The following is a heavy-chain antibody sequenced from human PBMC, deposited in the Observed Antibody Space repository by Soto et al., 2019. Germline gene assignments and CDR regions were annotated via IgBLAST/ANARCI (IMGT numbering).Heavy chain of an antibody. CDR3: ASSVAVRPGRGDYYALGV. CDR1: GYPFTAYY. CDR2: INTKNGGT. V-gene: IGHV1-2*06. D-gene: IGHD6-6*01. Sequence: GASVKVSCKASGYPFTAYYIHWVRQAPGQGLEWVGRINTKNGGTNYAQKFQGRVTMTRDPSINTAFMGLTSLGSDDTAVFYCASSVAVRPGRGDYYALGVWGQGTTVTVSS. J-gene: IGHJ6*02.